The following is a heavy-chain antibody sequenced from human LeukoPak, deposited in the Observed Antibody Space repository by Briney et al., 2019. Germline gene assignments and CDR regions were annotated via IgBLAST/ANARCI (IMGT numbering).Heavy chain of an antibody. Sequence: SQTLSLTSTVSGGSISSGGYYWSWIRQHPGKGLEWIGYIYYSGSTYYNPSLKSRVTISVDTSKNQFSLKLSSVTAADTAVYYCARDGDGYNYIQYWGQGTLVTVSS. J-gene: IGHJ4*02. D-gene: IGHD5-24*01. CDR3: ARDGDGYNYIQY. CDR1: GGSISSGGYY. CDR2: IYYSGST. V-gene: IGHV4-31*03.